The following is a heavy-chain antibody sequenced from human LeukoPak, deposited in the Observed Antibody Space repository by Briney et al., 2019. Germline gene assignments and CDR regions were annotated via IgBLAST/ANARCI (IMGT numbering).Heavy chain of an antibody. D-gene: IGHD3-22*01. Sequence: SETLSLTCAVYGGSFSGYYWSWIRQPPGKGLEWIGEINHSGSTNYNPSLKSRVTISVDTSKNQFSLKLSSVTAADTAAYYCALRDSSGYYPDYWGQGTLVTVSS. V-gene: IGHV4-34*01. CDR2: INHSGST. CDR1: GGSFSGYY. J-gene: IGHJ4*02. CDR3: ALRDSSGYYPDY.